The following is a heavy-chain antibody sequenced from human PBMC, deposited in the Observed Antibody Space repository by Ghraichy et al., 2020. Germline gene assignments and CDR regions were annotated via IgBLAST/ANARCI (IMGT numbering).Heavy chain of an antibody. D-gene: IGHD2-21*01. V-gene: IGHV3-66*01. CDR3: VRDVEVGKDVFDV. CDR1: GVTVSDYY. Sequence: GGSLRLSCAVSGVTVSDYYMNWVRQAPGKGLEWVATLYSGGSSSYADSVKDRFTISRDDFKNTLYLQMKSLTAADTAVYYCVRDVEVGKDVFDVLGQGTLVTVSS. J-gene: IGHJ3*01. CDR2: LYSGGSS.